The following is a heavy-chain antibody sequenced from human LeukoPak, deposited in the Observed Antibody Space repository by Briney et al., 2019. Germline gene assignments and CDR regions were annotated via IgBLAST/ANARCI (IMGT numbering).Heavy chain of an antibody. Sequence: HPSETLSLTCAVSGGSINSGGYSWSWIRQPPGKGLHWLSAISANGINTYYADSVKGRFTISRDNSKNTLYLHMHSLRADDTALYYCAKDLHGAFDYWGQGILVTVSS. CDR3: AKDLHGAFDY. D-gene: IGHD3-10*01. J-gene: IGHJ4*02. CDR1: GGSINSGGYS. V-gene: IGHV3-23*01. CDR2: ISANGINT.